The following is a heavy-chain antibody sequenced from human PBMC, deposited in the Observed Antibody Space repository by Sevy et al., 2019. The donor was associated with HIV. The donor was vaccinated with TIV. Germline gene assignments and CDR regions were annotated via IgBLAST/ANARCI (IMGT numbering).Heavy chain of an antibody. D-gene: IGHD2-2*01. J-gene: IGHJ4*02. Sequence: GGSLRLSCAASGFSFSSYAMNWVRQAPGKGLEWVSAVSASGATTYYADSVKGRFTISRDNSRSTLYLQMDSLRADDTAVYYCAKDTTCLWGYFDYWGQGTLVTVSS. CDR1: GFSFSSYA. CDR2: VSASGATT. V-gene: IGHV3-23*01. CDR3: AKDTTCLWGYFDY.